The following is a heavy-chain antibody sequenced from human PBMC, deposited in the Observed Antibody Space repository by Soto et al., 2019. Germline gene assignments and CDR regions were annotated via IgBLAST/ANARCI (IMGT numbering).Heavy chain of an antibody. Sequence: QVQLVESGGGLVKPGESLRLSCVASGFTFSSYYMSWIRQAPGKGLEWVSYITNSDSSTHYADSVKGWFTISRANAKNSLYLQMNSLTVEDTAVYYCASRYFASADQWSQGNLVNVSS. CDR3: ASRYFASADQ. CDR1: GFTFSSYY. V-gene: IGHV3-11*01. D-gene: IGHD3-10*01. J-gene: IGHJ4*02. CDR2: ITNSDSST.